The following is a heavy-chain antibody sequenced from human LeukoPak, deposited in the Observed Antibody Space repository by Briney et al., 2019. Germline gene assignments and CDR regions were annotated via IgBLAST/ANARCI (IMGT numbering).Heavy chain of an antibody. CDR2: ISAYNGNT. J-gene: IGHJ3*02. Sequence: ASVKVSCKASGYTFTSYGISWVRQAPGQGLEWTGWISAYNGNTNYAQKLQGRVTMTTDTSTSTAYMELRSLRSDDTAVYYCARIRVTNDAFDIWGQGTMVTVSS. CDR3: ARIRVTNDAFDI. D-gene: IGHD4-11*01. V-gene: IGHV1-18*01. CDR1: GYTFTSYG.